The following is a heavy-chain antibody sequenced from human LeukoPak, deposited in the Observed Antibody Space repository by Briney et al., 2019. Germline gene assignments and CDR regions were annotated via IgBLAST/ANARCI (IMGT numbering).Heavy chain of an antibody. J-gene: IGHJ4*02. Sequence: GGSLRLSCAASGFIFGNYWMTWVRQAPGKGLEWGANIKQDGSVKNYVDAVKGRFTISRDDARNRLYLQMNSLRAEDTALYYCAKGSEYYDFWTYYLADYWGQGTLVTVSS. CDR1: GFIFGNYW. CDR2: IKQDGSVK. V-gene: IGHV3-7*01. D-gene: IGHD3/OR15-3a*01. CDR3: AKGSEYYDFWTYYLADY.